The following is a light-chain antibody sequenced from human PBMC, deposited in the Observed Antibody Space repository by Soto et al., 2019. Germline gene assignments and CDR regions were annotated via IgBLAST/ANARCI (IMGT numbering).Light chain of an antibody. CDR1: QDIGNH. V-gene: IGKV1-6*02. CDR3: LQDYNFPYT. Sequence: AIPMTQSPSSLSASVGDRVTITCRASQDIGNHLAWYQQQPGKVPKVLMYSASTLQSGAPSRFSGSGSGTNFTLTISSLQPEDFATYYCLQDYNFPYTFGQGTRLDI. CDR2: SAS. J-gene: IGKJ2*01.